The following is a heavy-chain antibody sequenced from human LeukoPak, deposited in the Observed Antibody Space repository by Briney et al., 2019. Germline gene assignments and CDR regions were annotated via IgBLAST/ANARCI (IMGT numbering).Heavy chain of an antibody. CDR2: LNWNGGST. CDR1: GFTFDDYG. Sequence: PGGSLRLSCVASGFTFDDYGMTWVRQAPGKGLEWVSGLNWNGGSTSYADSVKGRFTISRDNAKNSLYLQMNSLRAEDTALYYCVRAALIDYNYYYMDVWGRGTTVTVSS. D-gene: IGHD2-15*01. V-gene: IGHV3-20*04. CDR3: VRAALIDYNYYYMDV. J-gene: IGHJ6*03.